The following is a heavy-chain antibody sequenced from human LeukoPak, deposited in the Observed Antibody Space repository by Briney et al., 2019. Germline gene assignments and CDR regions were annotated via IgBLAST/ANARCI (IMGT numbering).Heavy chain of an antibody. D-gene: IGHD3-22*01. Sequence: GGSLRLSCAASGFTFSSYAMSWLRQAPGKGLEWVSAISGSGGSTYYADSVKGRFTISRDNSKNTLYLQMNSLRAEDTAVYYCAKDRRYYDSSGYYSYYFDYWGQGTLVTVSS. CDR2: ISGSGGST. J-gene: IGHJ4*02. V-gene: IGHV3-23*01. CDR1: GFTFSSYA. CDR3: AKDRRYYDSSGYYSYYFDY.